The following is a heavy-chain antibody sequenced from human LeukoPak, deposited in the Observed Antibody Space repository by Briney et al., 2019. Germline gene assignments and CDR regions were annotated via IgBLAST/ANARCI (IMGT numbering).Heavy chain of an antibody. Sequence: SVKVSCKASGGTFSSYAISWARQAPGQGLEWMGGIIPISGTANYAQKFQGRVTITTDESTSTAYMELSSLRSEDTAVYYCASLSNPRGYSYGLPSNFDYWGQGTLVTVSS. J-gene: IGHJ4*02. CDR2: IIPISGTA. CDR3: ASLSNPRGYSYGLPSNFDY. CDR1: GGTFSSYA. V-gene: IGHV1-69*05. D-gene: IGHD5-18*01.